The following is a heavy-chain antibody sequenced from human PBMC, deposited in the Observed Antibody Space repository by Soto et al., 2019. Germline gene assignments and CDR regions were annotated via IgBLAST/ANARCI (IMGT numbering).Heavy chain of an antibody. Sequence: EVQLVESGGGLIQPGGSLRLSCAASGISVSSNYMTWVRQAPGKGLECVSVSYSGGNTYYADSVKGRFTISRDNFKNTFYPQMNSLRAEDTAVYYCAKGYGAGSYFFDSWGQGTLVTVSS. D-gene: IGHD3-10*01. J-gene: IGHJ5*01. CDR1: GISVSSNY. CDR3: AKGYGAGSYFFDS. CDR2: SYSGGNT. V-gene: IGHV3-53*01.